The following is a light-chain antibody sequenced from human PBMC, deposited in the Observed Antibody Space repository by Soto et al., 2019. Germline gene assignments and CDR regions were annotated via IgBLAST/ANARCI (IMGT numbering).Light chain of an antibody. Sequence: DIQMTQYTSSLSASVGDRVTITCQASQDISNYLNWYQQKPGKAPKLLIYDASNLETGVPSRFSGSGSGTDFTFTISSLQPEDIATYYCQQYDNLPPRTFGQGTKVDIK. J-gene: IGKJ1*01. V-gene: IGKV1-33*01. CDR1: QDISNY. CDR2: DAS. CDR3: QQYDNLPPRT.